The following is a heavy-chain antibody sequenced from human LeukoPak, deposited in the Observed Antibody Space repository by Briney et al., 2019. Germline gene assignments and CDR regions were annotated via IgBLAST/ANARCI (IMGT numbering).Heavy chain of an antibody. CDR3: ARPYRSGWYIQYYFDH. CDR1: GFTFSSYW. CDR2: IKQDGSEK. J-gene: IGHJ4*02. D-gene: IGHD6-13*01. V-gene: IGHV3-7*01. Sequence: PGGSLRLSCVVSGFTFSSYWMSWVRQAPGKGLEGVANIKQDGSEKYYVDSVKGAFTISKENDKNSLYLQMNSLRAADTAVYFCARPYRSGWYIQYYFDHWGQGTLVTVSS.